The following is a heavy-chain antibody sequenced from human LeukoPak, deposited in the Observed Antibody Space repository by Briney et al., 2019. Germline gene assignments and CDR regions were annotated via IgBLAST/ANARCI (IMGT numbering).Heavy chain of an antibody. CDR3: ARVLGWFDP. J-gene: IGHJ5*02. Sequence: SETLSLTCTVSGGSISSSSYYWVWIRQPPGKGLEWIGSIYYSGSTYYNPSLKSRVTISVDTSKNQFSLNLSSVTAADTAVYYCARVLGWFDPWGQGTLVTVSS. D-gene: IGHD3-16*01. V-gene: IGHV4-39*07. CDR2: IYYSGST. CDR1: GGSISSSSYY.